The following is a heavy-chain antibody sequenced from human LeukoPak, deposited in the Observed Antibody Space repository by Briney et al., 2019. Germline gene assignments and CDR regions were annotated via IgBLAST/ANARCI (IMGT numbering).Heavy chain of an antibody. CDR1: GYSFTSYW. CDR3: ARAPTSLSNPYYFDY. D-gene: IGHD4-11*01. CDR2: IYPGDSDT. J-gene: IGHJ4*02. Sequence: GGSLKISCKASGYSFTSYWIAWVRQMPGKGLEWMGIIYPGDSDTRYSPSFRGQVIISADESISTAFLQWSSLKTSDTAMYYCARAPTSLSNPYYFDYWGQGALVTVSS. V-gene: IGHV5-51*01.